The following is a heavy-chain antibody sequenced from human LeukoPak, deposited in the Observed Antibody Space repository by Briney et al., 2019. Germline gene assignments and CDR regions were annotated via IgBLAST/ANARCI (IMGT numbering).Heavy chain of an antibody. Sequence: SETLSLTCTVSGGSISNDYWSWIRQPPGKGLEWIGYIYYSGSTHYNPSLKSRVTISVDTSKKQFSLKLSSVTAADTAVYYCARWDRDAFDIWGQGTMLTVSS. CDR1: GGSISNDY. V-gene: IGHV4-59*01. CDR2: IYYSGST. CDR3: ARWDRDAFDI. J-gene: IGHJ3*02. D-gene: IGHD1-26*01.